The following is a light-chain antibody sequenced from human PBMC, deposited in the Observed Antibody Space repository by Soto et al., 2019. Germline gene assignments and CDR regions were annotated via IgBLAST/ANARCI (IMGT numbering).Light chain of an antibody. Sequence: QSVLTQPASVSGSPGQSITISCTGTSSDVGGYNYVSWYQVHPGKAPILMIYDVSNRPSGVSNRFSGSKSGNTASLTISGLQAEDEADYYCSSYTSSSTQVFGGGTKVTVL. CDR3: SSYTSSSTQV. J-gene: IGLJ2*01. CDR1: SSDVGGYNY. V-gene: IGLV2-14*03. CDR2: DVS.